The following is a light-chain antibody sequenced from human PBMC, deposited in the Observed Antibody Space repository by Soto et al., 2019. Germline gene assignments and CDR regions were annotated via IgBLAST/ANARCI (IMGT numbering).Light chain of an antibody. CDR1: QSVSSSY. V-gene: IGKV3-20*01. J-gene: IGKJ5*01. CDR2: GAS. Sequence: EIVLTQSPGTLSLSPGERASVSCRASQSVSSSYLAWYQQKPGQAPRLLIYGASSRATGIPDRFSGSGSGTDFTLTISRLEPEDFAVYYCQQYGSSPPITFGQGTRLDIK. CDR3: QQYGSSPPIT.